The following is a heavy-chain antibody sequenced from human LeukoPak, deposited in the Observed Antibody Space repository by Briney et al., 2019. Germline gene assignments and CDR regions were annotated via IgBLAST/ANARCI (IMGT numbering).Heavy chain of an antibody. CDR1: GFTFSSYA. CDR2: ISASGGSI. V-gene: IGHV3-23*01. Sequence: GGSLRPSCAASGFTFSSYAMSWVRQAPGKGLEWVSVISASGGSIYYADSVKGRFTISRDNSKNTLYLQMNSLRAEDTAVYYCAKDLLTSYFDCWGQGTLVTVSS. J-gene: IGHJ4*02. CDR3: AKDLLTSYFDC.